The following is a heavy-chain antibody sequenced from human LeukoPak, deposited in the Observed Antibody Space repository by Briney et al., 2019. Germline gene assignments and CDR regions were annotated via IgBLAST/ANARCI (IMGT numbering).Heavy chain of an antibody. CDR1: GFTVSNYA. Sequence: GGSLSLSCAASGFTVSNYAMSWVRRAPGKGLEWVSAISASGGRTEYTDSGKGRFTISRDSSKNTLHLQMNSLRVEDTAVYYCAKGTYSDHPHYMDVWGKGTTVTVSS. D-gene: IGHD4-17*01. V-gene: IGHV3-23*01. J-gene: IGHJ6*03. CDR3: AKGTYSDHPHYMDV. CDR2: ISASGGRT.